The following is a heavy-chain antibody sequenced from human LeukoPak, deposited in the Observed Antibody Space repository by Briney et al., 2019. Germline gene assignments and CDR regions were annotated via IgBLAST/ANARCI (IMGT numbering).Heavy chain of an antibody. CDR2: IYPGDSDA. CDR3: ARRRDLYSGSYYPFDY. D-gene: IGHD1-26*01. J-gene: IGHJ4*02. Sequence: PGESLKISCKGSGYSFTSYWIGWVRQMPGKGLKWMGSIYPGDSDARYSPSFQGQVTISADKSISTAYLQWSSLKASDTAMYYCARRRDLYSGSYYPFDYWGQGTLVTVSS. V-gene: IGHV5-51*01. CDR1: GYSFTSYW.